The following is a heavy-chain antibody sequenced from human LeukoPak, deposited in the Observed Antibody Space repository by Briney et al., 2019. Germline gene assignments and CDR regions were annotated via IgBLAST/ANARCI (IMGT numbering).Heavy chain of an antibody. D-gene: IGHD2-2*01. Sequence: ASVKVSCKASGYTFTGYHMHWVRQAPGQGLEWMGWINPNSGGTNYAQKFQGRVTMTRDTSISTAYMELSRLRSDDTAVYYCAREGGFDCSSTSCNFYYYYMDVWGKGTTVTISS. J-gene: IGHJ6*03. CDR2: INPNSGGT. CDR3: AREGGFDCSSTSCNFYYYYMDV. CDR1: GYTFTGYH. V-gene: IGHV1-2*02.